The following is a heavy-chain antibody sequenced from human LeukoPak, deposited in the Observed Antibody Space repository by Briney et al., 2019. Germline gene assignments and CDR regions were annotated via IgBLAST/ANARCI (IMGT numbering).Heavy chain of an antibody. D-gene: IGHD2-21*01. CDR1: GGSISSGVYY. CDR3: ARGVKTDNYYYYMDV. Sequence: SQTLSLTCTVSGGSISSGVYYWSWIRQHPGKGLEWIGYIYYSGGTYYNPSLKSRVTISVDTSKKQFSLKLSSVTAADTAVYYCARGVKTDNYYYYMDVWGKGTTVTVSS. J-gene: IGHJ6*03. V-gene: IGHV4-31*03. CDR2: IYYSGGT.